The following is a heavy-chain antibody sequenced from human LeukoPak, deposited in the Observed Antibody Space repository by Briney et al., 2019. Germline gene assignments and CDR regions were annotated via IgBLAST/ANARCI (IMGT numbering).Heavy chain of an antibody. CDR3: SGSRPTFDAFEI. J-gene: IGHJ3*02. CDR2: ISHDGINK. V-gene: IGHV3-30*03. Sequence: PGGSLRLSCAASGFTFSSYGMHWVRQAPGKGLEWVSVISHDGINKYYADSVKGRFTISRDNFKNTLNLQMNSLRAEDTAVYYCSGSRPTFDAFEIWGQGTMVTVSS. CDR1: GFTFSSYG. D-gene: IGHD2-15*01.